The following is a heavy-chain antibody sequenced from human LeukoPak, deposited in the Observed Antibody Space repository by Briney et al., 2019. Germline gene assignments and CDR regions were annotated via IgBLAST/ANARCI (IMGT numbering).Heavy chain of an antibody. J-gene: IGHJ4*02. D-gene: IGHD5-12*01. V-gene: IGHV3-7*05. CDR1: GFLLSNSW. CDR3: ARDSGYNAFDY. Sequence: GGSLRLSCADSGFLLSNSWMAWVRQAPGRGLEWLDNINQDGSANTCVDSVKGRFTISRDNAKNSLYLQMNSLRAEDTAMYYCARDSGYNAFDYWGQGTLVTVSS. CDR2: INQDGSAN.